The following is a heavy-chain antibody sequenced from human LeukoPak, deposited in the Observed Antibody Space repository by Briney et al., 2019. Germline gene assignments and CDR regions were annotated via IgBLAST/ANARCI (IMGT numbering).Heavy chain of an antibody. D-gene: IGHD6-25*01. CDR2: ISTDGSST. V-gene: IGHV3-74*01. CDR1: GFTFSISW. J-gene: IGHJ4*02. Sequence: GGSLRLSCAASGFTFSISWMHWVRHAPGKGLVWVSRISTDGSSTNYADSVKGRFTISRDNAKNTLYLQMNSLRAEDTAVYYCARKPAPADWGQGTLVTVSS. CDR3: ARKPAPAD.